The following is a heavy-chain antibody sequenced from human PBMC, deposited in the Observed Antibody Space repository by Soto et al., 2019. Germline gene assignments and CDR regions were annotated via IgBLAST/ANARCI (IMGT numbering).Heavy chain of an antibody. D-gene: IGHD6-19*01. V-gene: IGHV3-48*02. Sequence: GGSLRLSCAASGFTFSSYSMNWVRQAPGKGLEWVSYISSSSSTIYYADSVKGRFTISRDNAKNSLYLQMNSLRDEDTAVYYCARPIEGMAVAADAFDIWGQGTMVTVSS. J-gene: IGHJ3*02. CDR1: GFTFSSYS. CDR3: ARPIEGMAVAADAFDI. CDR2: ISSSSSTI.